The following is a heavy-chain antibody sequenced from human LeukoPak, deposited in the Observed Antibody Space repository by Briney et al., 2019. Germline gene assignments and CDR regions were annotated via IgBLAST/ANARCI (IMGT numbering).Heavy chain of an antibody. CDR3: ARGILGIAARRGKMLRPYYFDY. Sequence: GASVKVSCKASGYTFTSYDINWVRQATGQGLEWMRWMNPNSGNTGYAQKFQGRVTMTRNTSISTAYMELSSLRSEDTAVYYCARGILGIAARRGKMLRPYYFDYWGQGTLVTVSS. D-gene: IGHD6-6*01. CDR1: GYTFTSYD. V-gene: IGHV1-8*01. CDR2: MNPNSGNT. J-gene: IGHJ4*02.